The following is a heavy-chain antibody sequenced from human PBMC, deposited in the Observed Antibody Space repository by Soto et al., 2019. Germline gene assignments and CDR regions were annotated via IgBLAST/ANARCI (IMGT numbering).Heavy chain of an antibody. D-gene: IGHD3-10*01. CDR2: ISFDGSTE. Sequence: QVQLVESGGGVVQPGRSLRLSCAASGFTFISYAMHWVRQAPGKGLEWAAVISFDGSTEYYADSVKGRFTISRDNSKNTVYLQMNSLRSEDTAVYYCARSRHGSGSYTHFYYGLDVWGQGTTVTVSS. V-gene: IGHV3-30-3*01. J-gene: IGHJ6*02. CDR3: ARSRHGSGSYTHFYYGLDV. CDR1: GFTFISYA.